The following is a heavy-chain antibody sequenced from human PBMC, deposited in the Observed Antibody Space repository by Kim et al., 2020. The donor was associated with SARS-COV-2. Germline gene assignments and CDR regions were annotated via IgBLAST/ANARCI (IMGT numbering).Heavy chain of an antibody. V-gene: IGHV3-72*01. J-gene: IGHJ4*02. Sequence: TEYAASLKGRFPISSGESKTSLYLQMSSLRAEDTAVYYCARGYRSFDSWGQGTLVTVSS. D-gene: IGHD4-4*01. CDR3: ARGYRSFDS. CDR2: T.